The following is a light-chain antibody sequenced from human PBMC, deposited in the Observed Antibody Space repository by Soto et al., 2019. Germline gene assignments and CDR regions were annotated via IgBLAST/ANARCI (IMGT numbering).Light chain of an antibody. CDR2: VAS. V-gene: IGKV3-15*01. J-gene: IGKJ2*01. CDR1: QSVNQK. CDR3: QQFNNWRNA. Sequence: EIVLTQSPATLSVSPGERATLSCRASQSVNQKLGWYQQKPGQAPRLLLYVASYRATGIPTRFSGSGSGTDYTLTISLLQAEDVAVYYWQQFNNWRNAFGQGTRLEIK.